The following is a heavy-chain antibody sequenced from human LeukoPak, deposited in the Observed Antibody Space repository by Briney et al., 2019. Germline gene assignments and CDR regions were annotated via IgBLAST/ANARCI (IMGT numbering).Heavy chain of an antibody. D-gene: IGHD3-16*01. CDR2: INQVGSVK. Sequence: RQCLRLSCGAFGLILSRAWMTWVRQAPGKGLGWVASINQVGSVKHYMDSVKGGFTISTDNSKNSVFLQMNSLRAEDTAVYYCAKLLGDVTTFDYWGQGTLVTVSS. CDR3: AKLLGDVTTFDY. J-gene: IGHJ4*02. V-gene: IGHV3-7*01. CDR1: GLILSRAW.